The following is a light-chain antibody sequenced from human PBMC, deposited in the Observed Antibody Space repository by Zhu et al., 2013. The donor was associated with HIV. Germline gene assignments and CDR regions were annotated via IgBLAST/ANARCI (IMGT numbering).Light chain of an antibody. J-gene: IGKJ2*01. CDR2: WAS. V-gene: IGKV4-1*01. CDR3: QQYYGTPYT. CDR1: QNVLYNSNNRNY. Sequence: DIVMTQSPDSLAVSLGERATINCKSSQNVLYNSNNRNYLAWYQQKPGQSPRLLIYWASTRESGVPDRFSGSGSGTDFTLNISSLQVEDVAVYYCQQYYGTPYTFGQGTKLEIK.